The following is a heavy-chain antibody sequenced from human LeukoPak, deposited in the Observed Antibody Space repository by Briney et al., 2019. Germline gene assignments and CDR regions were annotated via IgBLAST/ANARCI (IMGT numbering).Heavy chain of an antibody. Sequence: PGGSLRLSCAASGFTFSSYWMTWVRQAPGKELEWVASLNQDGSEKYYVDSVKGRFTISRDNAQKSLYLEMKSLSAKDTAVYYCARAVTSTEGYWGQGTLVTVSS. CDR2: LNQDGSEK. CDR1: GFTFSSYW. J-gene: IGHJ4*02. V-gene: IGHV3-7*03. CDR3: ARAVTSTEGY.